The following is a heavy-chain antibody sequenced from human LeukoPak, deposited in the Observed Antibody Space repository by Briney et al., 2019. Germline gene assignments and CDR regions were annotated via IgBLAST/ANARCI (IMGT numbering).Heavy chain of an antibody. J-gene: IGHJ4*02. D-gene: IGHD5-12*01. V-gene: IGHV1-69*05. CDR3: ARDRRYGGYEYYFDY. CDR1: GGTFSSYA. CDR2: IIPIFGTA. Sequence: ASVKVSCKASGGTFSSYAISWVRQAPGQGLEWMGGIIPIFGTANSAKKFQGRVTINTDESTSTAYMELSSLRSEDTAVYYCARDRRYGGYEYYFDYWGQGTLVTVSS.